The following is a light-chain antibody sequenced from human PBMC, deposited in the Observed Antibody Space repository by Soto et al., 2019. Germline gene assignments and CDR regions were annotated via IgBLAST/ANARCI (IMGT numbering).Light chain of an antibody. Sequence: QSVLTQARAGSGSPGQSVTISCTGTTSDVGGYNYVSWYQHHPGKAPKLMIYDVNKRPSGVPDRFSGSKSGNTASLTISGLQAEDESDYYCCSYAGSYTYVFGPGTKVTVL. CDR2: DVN. CDR1: TSDVGGYNY. V-gene: IGLV2-11*01. J-gene: IGLJ1*01. CDR3: CSYAGSYTYV.